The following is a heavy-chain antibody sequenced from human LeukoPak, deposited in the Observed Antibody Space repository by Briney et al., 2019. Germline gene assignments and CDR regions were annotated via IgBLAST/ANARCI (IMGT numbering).Heavy chain of an antibody. D-gene: IGHD1-26*01. CDR3: VRLPRSNSVY. J-gene: IGHJ4*02. CDR2: INQGGSAK. V-gene: IGHV3-7*01. Sequence: PGGSLRLSCGVTGFTFSNEWMHWVRQAPGKGLEWVALINQGGSAKQYVDSVKGRFTISRDNAKNSVYLQINSLRVEDTAVYYCVRLPRSNSVYWGQGTLVTVSS. CDR1: GFTFSNEW.